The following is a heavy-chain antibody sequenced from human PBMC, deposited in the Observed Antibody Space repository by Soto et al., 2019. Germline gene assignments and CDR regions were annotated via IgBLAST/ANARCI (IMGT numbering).Heavy chain of an antibody. V-gene: IGHV3-21*01. CDR2: ISSSSSYI. D-gene: IGHD2-15*01. Sequence: PGGSLRLSCAASGFTFSSYSMNWVRQAPGKGLEWVSSISSSSSYIYYAASVKGRFTISRDNAKNSLYLQMNSLRAEDTAVYYCARGPYCSGGSCYPFDPWGQGTLVTVSS. CDR3: ARGPYCSGGSCYPFDP. CDR1: GFTFSSYS. J-gene: IGHJ5*02.